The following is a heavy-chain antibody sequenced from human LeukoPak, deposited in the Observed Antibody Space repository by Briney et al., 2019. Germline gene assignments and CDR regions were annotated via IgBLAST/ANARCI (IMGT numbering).Heavy chain of an antibody. D-gene: IGHD6-19*01. CDR1: GFSVTGFY. V-gene: IGHV3-74*01. CDR2: INGDGSSA. Sequence: GGSLRLSCATSGFSVTGFYMHWVRQAPGKGLVWVSRINGDGSSATYADSVKGRFTISRDAAENTVQLQMDSLRTEDTAVYYCARSPSGWSWFDNWGQGLLVTVSS. CDR3: ARSPSGWSWFDN. J-gene: IGHJ4*02.